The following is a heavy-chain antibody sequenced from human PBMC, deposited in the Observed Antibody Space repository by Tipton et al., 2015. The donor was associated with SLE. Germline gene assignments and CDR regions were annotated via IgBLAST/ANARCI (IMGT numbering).Heavy chain of an antibody. D-gene: IGHD3-3*01. Sequence: SLRLSCVASGFTFSPYWMRWVRQAPGKGLVWVSCIDTDGSSTSYADSVKGRFTISRDNAKNTMYLQMNGLRADDSAVYYCARGEYYNFWSGYYPFDNWGQGTLVTVSS. CDR1: GFTFSPYW. V-gene: IGHV3-74*01. CDR2: IDTDGSST. CDR3: ARGEYYNFWSGYYPFDN. J-gene: IGHJ4*02.